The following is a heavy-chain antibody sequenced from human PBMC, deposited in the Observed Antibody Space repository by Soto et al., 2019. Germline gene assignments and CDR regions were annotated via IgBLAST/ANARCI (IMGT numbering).Heavy chain of an antibody. CDR2: INHSGST. Sequence: QVQLQQWGAGLLKPSETLSLTCAVYGGSFSGYYWSWIRQPPGKGLEWLGEINHSGSTNYNPSLKSRVTISVDTSKNQFSLKLSSVTAADTAVYYCARGRVKWNSSSWYVRFDYWGQGTLVTVSS. D-gene: IGHD6-13*01. CDR1: GGSFSGYY. V-gene: IGHV4-34*01. J-gene: IGHJ4*02. CDR3: ARGRVKWNSSSWYVRFDY.